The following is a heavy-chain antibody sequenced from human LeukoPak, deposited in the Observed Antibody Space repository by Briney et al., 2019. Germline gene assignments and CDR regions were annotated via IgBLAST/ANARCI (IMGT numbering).Heavy chain of an antibody. CDR2: ISYDGSNK. CDR3: AKGHVEAGTDYFDY. Sequence: GGSLRLYCAASGFTFSSYGMHWVRQAPGKGLEWVAVISYDGSNKYYADSVKGRFTISRDNSKNTLYLQMNSLRAEDTAVYYCAKGHVEAGTDYFDYWGQGTLVTVSS. CDR1: GFTFSSYG. V-gene: IGHV3-30*18. J-gene: IGHJ4*02. D-gene: IGHD6-19*01.